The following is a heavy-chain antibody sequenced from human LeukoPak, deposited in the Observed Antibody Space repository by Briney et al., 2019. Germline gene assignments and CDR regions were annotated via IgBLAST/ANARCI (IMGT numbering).Heavy chain of an antibody. J-gene: IGHJ3*02. CDR3: AKLHCSGGSCFPFDAFDI. CDR2: ISGSGGST. CDR1: GFTFDDYG. V-gene: IGHV3-23*01. D-gene: IGHD2-15*01. Sequence: GGSLRLSCAASGFTFDDYGMSWVRQAPGRGLEWVSAISGSGGSTYYADSVKGRFTISRDNSKNTLYLQMNSLRAEDTAVYYCAKLHCSGGSCFPFDAFDIWGQGTMVTVSS.